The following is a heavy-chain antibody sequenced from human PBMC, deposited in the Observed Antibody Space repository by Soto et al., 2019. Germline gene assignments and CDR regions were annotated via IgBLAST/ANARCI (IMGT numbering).Heavy chain of an antibody. Sequence: PSETLSLTCAVYGGSFSGYYWSWIRQPPGKGLEWIGEINHSGSTNYNPSLKSRVTISVDTSKNQFSLKLSSVTAADTAVYYCASLGGLYGMDVWGQGTTVTVSS. V-gene: IGHV4-34*01. CDR3: ASLGGLYGMDV. D-gene: IGHD3-16*01. CDR2: INHSGST. J-gene: IGHJ6*02. CDR1: GGSFSGYY.